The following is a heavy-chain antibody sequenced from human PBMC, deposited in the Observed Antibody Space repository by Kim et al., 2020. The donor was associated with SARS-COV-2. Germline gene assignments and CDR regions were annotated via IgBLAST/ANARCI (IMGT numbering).Heavy chain of an antibody. CDR2: ISAYNGNT. CDR1: GYTFTSYG. Sequence: ASVKVSCKASGYTFTSYGISWVRQAPGQGLEWMGWISAYNGNTNYAQKLQGRVTMTTDTSTSTAYMELRSLRSDDTAVYYCARDCSSTSCYRSYYYGMDVWGQGTMVTVSS. D-gene: IGHD2-2*01. J-gene: IGHJ6*02. CDR3: ARDCSSTSCYRSYYYGMDV. V-gene: IGHV1-18*04.